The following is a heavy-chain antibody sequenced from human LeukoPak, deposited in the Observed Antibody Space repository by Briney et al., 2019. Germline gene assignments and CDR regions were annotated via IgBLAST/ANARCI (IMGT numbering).Heavy chain of an antibody. CDR3: ATSYGGNSNFDY. CDR1: GYTFTIYG. V-gene: IGHV1-18*01. CDR2: ISAYNGNT. D-gene: IGHD4-23*01. Sequence: ASVTVSCKASGYTFTIYGISWVRQAPGQGLEWMGWISAYNGNTNYAQKLQGRVTMTTDTSTSTAYMELRSLRSDDTAVYYCATSYGGNSNFDYWGQGTLVTVSS. J-gene: IGHJ4*02.